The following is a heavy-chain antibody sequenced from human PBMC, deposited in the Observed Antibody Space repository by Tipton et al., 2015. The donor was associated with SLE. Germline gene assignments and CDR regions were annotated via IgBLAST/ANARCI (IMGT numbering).Heavy chain of an antibody. Sequence: LRLSCAASGFTVSSNYMSWVRQAPGKGLEWVSAISGSGGSTYYADSVKGRFTISRDNAKNSLYLQMNSLRAEDTAVYYCAREAYDFWSGYYCYFDYWGQGTLVTVSS. V-gene: IGHV3-23*01. CDR3: AREAYDFWSGYYCYFDY. CDR1: GFTVSSNY. D-gene: IGHD3-3*01. CDR2: ISGSGGST. J-gene: IGHJ4*02.